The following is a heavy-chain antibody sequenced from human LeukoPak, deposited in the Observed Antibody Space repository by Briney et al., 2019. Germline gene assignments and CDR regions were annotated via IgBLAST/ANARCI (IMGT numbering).Heavy chain of an antibody. CDR1: GGSISSSNW. CDR2: IYHSGST. J-gene: IGHJ4*02. D-gene: IGHD6-13*01. CDR3: ARISSSWYDVGYYFDY. V-gene: IGHV4-4*02. Sequence: SETLSLTCAVSGGSISSSNWWSWVRQPPGKGLEWIGEIYHSGSTNYNPSLKSRVTISVDKSKNQFSLKLSSVTAADTAVYYCARISSSWYDVGYYFDYWGQGTLVTVSS.